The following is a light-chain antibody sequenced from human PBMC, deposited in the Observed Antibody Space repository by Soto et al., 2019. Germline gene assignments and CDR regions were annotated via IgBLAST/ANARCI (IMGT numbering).Light chain of an antibody. J-gene: IGKJ3*01. CDR3: QQYSNSPPEFT. CDR1: QSVSSNY. V-gene: IGKV3-20*01. Sequence: LAPRGRVTLSCRASQSVSSNYLAWYQQRPGQAPRLLIFGASYRATGIPDRFSGSGSGTDFTLTISRLEPEDFAVYYCQQYSNSPPEFTFGPGTKVDSK. CDR2: GAS.